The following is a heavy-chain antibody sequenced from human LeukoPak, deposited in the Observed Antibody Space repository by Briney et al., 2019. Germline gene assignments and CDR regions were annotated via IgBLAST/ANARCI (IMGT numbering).Heavy chain of an antibody. CDR2: ISSSSSTI. Sequence: GGSLRLSCAASGFTFSSYSMNWVRQAPGKGLEWVSYISSSSSTIYYADSVKGRFTISRDNAKNSLYLQMNSLRAEDTAVYYCARDAGKSYYGMDVWGQGTTVTVSS. J-gene: IGHJ6*02. CDR1: GFTFSSYS. V-gene: IGHV3-48*04. CDR3: ARDAGKSYYGMDV.